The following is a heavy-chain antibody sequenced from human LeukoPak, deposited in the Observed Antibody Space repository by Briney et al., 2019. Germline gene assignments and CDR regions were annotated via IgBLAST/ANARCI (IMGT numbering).Heavy chain of an antibody. CDR1: GYTFTSYY. CDR2: INPSGGST. J-gene: IGHJ4*02. Sequence: ASVKVSCKASGYTFTSYYMYWVRQAPGQGLEWMGIINPSGGSTSYAQKFQGRVTMTRDTSTSTVYMELSSLRSEDTAVYYCAAYQNYCSGGSCYLDWGQGTLVTVSS. D-gene: IGHD2-15*01. V-gene: IGHV1-46*01. CDR3: AAYQNYCSGGSCYLD.